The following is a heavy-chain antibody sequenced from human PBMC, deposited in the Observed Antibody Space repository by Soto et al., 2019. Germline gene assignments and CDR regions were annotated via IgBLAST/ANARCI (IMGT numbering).Heavy chain of an antibody. V-gene: IGHV3-7*01. CDR3: ARDDGEQWLVYDYYGMDV. CDR1: GFTFSSYW. J-gene: IGHJ6*02. Sequence: EVQLVESGGGLVQPGGSLRLSCAASGFTFSSYWMSWVRQAPGKGLEWVANIKQDGSEKYYVDSVKGRFTISRDNAKNSLYLQMNSLRAEDTAVYYCARDDGEQWLVYDYYGMDVWGQGTTVTVSS. CDR2: IKQDGSEK. D-gene: IGHD6-19*01.